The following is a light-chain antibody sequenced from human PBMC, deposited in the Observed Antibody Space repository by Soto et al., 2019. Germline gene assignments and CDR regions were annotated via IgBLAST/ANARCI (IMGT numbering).Light chain of an antibody. J-gene: IGKJ2*01. Sequence: DFVMTQSPDSLAVSLGERATIYCKSSQSVLSSSNNRNYLAWYQQKPGQPPSLLFYWASTRESGVPDRFSGSGSGTDFTLTISNLQAEDVAVYYCQQYYGAPYTFGQGTKLEIK. CDR2: WAS. CDR1: QSVLSSSNNRNY. V-gene: IGKV4-1*01. CDR3: QQYYGAPYT.